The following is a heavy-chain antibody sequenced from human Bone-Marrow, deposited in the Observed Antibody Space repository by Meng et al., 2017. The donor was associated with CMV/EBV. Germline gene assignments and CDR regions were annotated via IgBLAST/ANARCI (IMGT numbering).Heavy chain of an antibody. D-gene: IGHD2-8*01. CDR2: IIPILGIA. CDR3: ARGTIVLMVYALDY. V-gene: IGHV1-69*10. CDR1: GGTFNSYA. J-gene: IGHJ4*02. Sequence: SEKVSCKASGGTFNSYAISWVRQAPGQGLEWMGGIIPILGIANYAQKFQGRVTITADKSTSTAYIGLSSLRSEDTAVYYCARGTIVLMVYALDYWGQGTLVTVSS.